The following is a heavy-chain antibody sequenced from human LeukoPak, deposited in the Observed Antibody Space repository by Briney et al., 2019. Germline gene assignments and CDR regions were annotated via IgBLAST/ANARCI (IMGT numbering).Heavy chain of an antibody. CDR3: ARGTRPKAAAGKGWFDP. V-gene: IGHV4-30-2*01. CDR2: IYHSGST. D-gene: IGHD6-13*01. Sequence: PSETLSLTCTVSGGSISSGGYYWSWIRQPPGKGLEWIGYIYHSGSTYYNPSLKSRVTISVDRSKNRFSLKLSSVTAADTAVYYCARGTRPKAAAGKGWFDPWGQGTLVTVSS. CDR1: GGSISSGGYY. J-gene: IGHJ5*02.